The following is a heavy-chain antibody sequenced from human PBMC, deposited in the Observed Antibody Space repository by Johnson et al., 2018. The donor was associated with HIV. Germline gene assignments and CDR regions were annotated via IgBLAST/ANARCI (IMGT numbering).Heavy chain of an antibody. D-gene: IGHD6-19*01. CDR1: GFTFSSYW. CDR2: IKQDGSEK. V-gene: IGHV3-7*01. CDR3: ASGIAVAGTLLDAFDI. Sequence: EMQLVESGGGLVQPGGSLRLSCAASGFTFSSYWMSWVRQAPGKGLEWVANIKQDGSEKYYVDSVKGRFTISRDNSKNTLYLQMNSLRAEDTAVYYCASGIAVAGTLLDAFDIWGQGTMVTVSS. J-gene: IGHJ3*02.